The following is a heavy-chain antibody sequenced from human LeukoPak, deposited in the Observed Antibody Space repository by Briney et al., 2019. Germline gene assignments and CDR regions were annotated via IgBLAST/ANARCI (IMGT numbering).Heavy chain of an antibody. CDR2: MNPNSGNT. CDR3: ARAPSTNYDFWSGYFLLANNYYGMDV. J-gene: IGHJ6*02. V-gene: IGHV1-8*01. Sequence: EASVKVSFKASGYTFTSYVINWVRQATGQGLEWMGWMNPNSGNTGYAQKFQGRVTMTRNTSISTAYMELSSLRSEDTAVYYCARAPSTNYDFWSGYFLLANNYYGMDVWGQGTTVTVSS. CDR1: GYTFTSYV. D-gene: IGHD3-3*01.